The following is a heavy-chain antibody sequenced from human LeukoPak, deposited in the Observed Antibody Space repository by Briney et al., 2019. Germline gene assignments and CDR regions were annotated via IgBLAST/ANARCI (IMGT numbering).Heavy chain of an antibody. CDR3: ARVDSSSWLDAFDI. V-gene: IGHV3-48*01. Sequence: PGGSLRLSCAASGFTFSSYSMNWVRQAPGKGLEWVSYISSGSSTIYYADSVKGRFTISRDNAKNSLYLQMNSLRAEDTAVYYCARVDSSSWLDAFDIWGQGTMVTVSS. J-gene: IGHJ3*02. D-gene: IGHD6-13*01. CDR1: GFTFSSYS. CDR2: ISSGSSTI.